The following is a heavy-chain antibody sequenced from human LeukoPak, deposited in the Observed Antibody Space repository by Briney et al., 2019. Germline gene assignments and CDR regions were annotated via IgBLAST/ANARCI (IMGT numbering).Heavy chain of an antibody. CDR2: IYYSGST. J-gene: IGHJ6*02. D-gene: IGHD2-2*01. CDR1: GGSISSSSYY. CDR3: ASRGYCSSTSCYLPYSMDV. V-gene: IGHV4-39*01. Sequence: PSETLSLTCTVSGGSISSSSYYWGWIRQPPGKGLEWIGSIYYSGSTYYNPSLKSRVTISVDTSKNQFSLKLSSVTAADTAVYYCASRGYCSSTSCYLPYSMDVWGQGTTVTVSS.